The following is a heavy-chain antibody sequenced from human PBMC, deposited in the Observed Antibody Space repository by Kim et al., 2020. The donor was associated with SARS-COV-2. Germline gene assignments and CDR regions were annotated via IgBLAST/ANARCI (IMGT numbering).Heavy chain of an antibody. Sequence: GESLKISCKGSGYSFTSYWIGWVRQMPGKGLEWMGIIYPGDSDTRYSPSFQGQVTISADKSISTAYLQWSSLKASDTAMYYCARLTRELPPAYGMDVWGQGTTVTVSS. CDR3: ARLTRELPPAYGMDV. J-gene: IGHJ6*02. CDR1: GYSFTSYW. D-gene: IGHD1-26*01. CDR2: IYPGDSDT. V-gene: IGHV5-51*01.